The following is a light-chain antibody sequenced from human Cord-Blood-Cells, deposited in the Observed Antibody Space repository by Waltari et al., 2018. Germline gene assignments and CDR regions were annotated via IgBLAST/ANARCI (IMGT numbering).Light chain of an antibody. CDR3: QQYYSYPLT. V-gene: IGKV1-8*01. CDR2: AAS. CDR1: QGISSY. J-gene: IGKJ4*01. Sequence: AIPMTQSPSSFSPSTGDRVTITCRASQGISSYLAWYQQKPGKAPKLLIYAASTFQSGVPSRFSGSGSGTDFTLTISCLQSEDFATYYCQQYYSYPLTFGGGTKVEIK.